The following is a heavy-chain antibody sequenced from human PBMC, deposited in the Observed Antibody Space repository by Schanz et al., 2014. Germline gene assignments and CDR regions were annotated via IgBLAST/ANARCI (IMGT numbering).Heavy chain of an antibody. D-gene: IGHD3-3*01. CDR3: ARGFDLWDR. CDR2: IRPDNGHT. Sequence: QVQLVQSGAEVKKPGSSVKVSCTASGGTFSSYTISWIRQAPGQGLEWLGWIRPDNGHTTYSQKVQGRVTMTTDTSTGTAYMELRSLRSDDTAVYYCARGFDLWDRWGQGTLVIVSS. CDR1: GGTFSSYT. V-gene: IGHV1-18*01. J-gene: IGHJ4*02.